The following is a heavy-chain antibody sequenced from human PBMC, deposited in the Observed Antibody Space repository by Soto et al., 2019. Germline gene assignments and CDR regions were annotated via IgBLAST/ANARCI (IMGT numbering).Heavy chain of an antibody. CDR2: IWYDGSNK. V-gene: IGHV3-33*01. D-gene: IGHD6-13*01. Sequence: QVQLVESGGGVVQPGRSLRLSCAASGFTFSSYGMHWVRQAPGKGLEWVAGIWYDGSNKYYADSVKGRFTISRDNSKNTLYLQMNSLRAEDTAVYYCARDRGVIAAAILVYYGMDVWGQGTTVTVSS. CDR3: ARDRGVIAAAILVYYGMDV. CDR1: GFTFSSYG. J-gene: IGHJ6*02.